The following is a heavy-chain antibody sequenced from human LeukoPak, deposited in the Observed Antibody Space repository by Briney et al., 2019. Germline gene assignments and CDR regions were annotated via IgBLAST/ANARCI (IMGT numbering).Heavy chain of an antibody. CDR1: GYTFTSYY. V-gene: IGHV1-46*01. D-gene: IGHD1-26*01. CDR2: INPSGGST. CDR3: ARESVVGATNPDYYYGMDV. J-gene: IGHJ6*02. Sequence: GASVKVSCKAFGYTFTSYYMHWVRQAPGQGLEWMGIINPSGGSTSYAQRFQGRVTLTRDTSTSTVYMELSSLRSEDTAVYYCARESVVGATNPDYYYGMDVWGRGTTVTVSS.